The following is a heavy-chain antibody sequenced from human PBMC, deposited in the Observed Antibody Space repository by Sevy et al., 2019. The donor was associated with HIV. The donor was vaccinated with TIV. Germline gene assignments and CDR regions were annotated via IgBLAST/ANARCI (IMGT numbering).Heavy chain of an antibody. CDR2: ISGSGGSA. Sequence: GGSLRLSCAASGVSFSNAWMNWVRQAPGKGLEWVSTISGSGGSAYYADSVKGRFTISRDNSKNTLFLQMHSLRAEDTAVYYWAKGLRGTTTNNWFDPWGQGTLVTVSS. J-gene: IGHJ5*02. D-gene: IGHD4-17*01. V-gene: IGHV3-23*01. CDR3: AKGLRGTTTNNWFDP. CDR1: GVSFSNAW.